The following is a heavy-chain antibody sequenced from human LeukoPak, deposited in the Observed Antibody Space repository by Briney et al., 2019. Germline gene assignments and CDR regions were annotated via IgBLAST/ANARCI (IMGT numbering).Heavy chain of an antibody. D-gene: IGHD3-10*01. CDR2: TSSDLNVK. V-gene: IGHV3-30-3*01. CDR3: AREGYYGSGSPPSLYFDY. Sequence: GGSLRLSCAGSGFTFRNYVIHWVRQAPGKGLEWVAVTSSDLNVKLYADSVKGRFTISRDNSRSTLYLQMNSLRPEDTAIYYCAREGYYGSGSPPSLYFDYWGQGTLVTVSS. CDR1: GFTFRNYV. J-gene: IGHJ4*02.